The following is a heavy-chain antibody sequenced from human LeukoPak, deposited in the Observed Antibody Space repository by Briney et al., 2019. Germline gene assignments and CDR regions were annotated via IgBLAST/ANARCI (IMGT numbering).Heavy chain of an antibody. CDR1: GFTFSSYW. Sequence: GGSLRLSCAASGFTFSSYWMHWVRQAPGKGLVWVSRINNDGSTTNYADSVKGRFSISRDNAKNTLYLQMNSLRAEDTAVYYCAKDSIAARADYWGQGTLVTVSS. CDR2: INNDGSTT. V-gene: IGHV3-74*01. D-gene: IGHD6-6*01. CDR3: AKDSIAARADY. J-gene: IGHJ4*02.